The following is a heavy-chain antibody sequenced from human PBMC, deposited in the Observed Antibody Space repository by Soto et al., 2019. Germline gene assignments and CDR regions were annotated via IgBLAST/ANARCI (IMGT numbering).Heavy chain of an antibody. J-gene: IGHJ4*02. CDR3: ARGGGVGKAMGPQWPCWY. CDR2: INPNSGGT. D-gene: IGHD5-18*01. CDR1: GYTFTGYY. Sequence: ASVNVSCKASGYTFTGYYMHWVRQAPGQGLEWMGWINPNSGGTNYAQKFQGWVTMTRDTSISTAYMELSRLRSDDTAVYYCARGGGVGKAMGPQWPCWYWGQGTLVTVSS. V-gene: IGHV1-2*04.